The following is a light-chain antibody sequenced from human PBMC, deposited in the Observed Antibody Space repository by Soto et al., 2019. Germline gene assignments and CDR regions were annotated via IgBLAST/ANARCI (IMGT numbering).Light chain of an antibody. J-gene: IGLJ2*01. CDR3: QSYDSGLIGLI. CDR2: RNH. CDR1: RSNIGAGYD. V-gene: IGLV1-40*01. Sequence: QSVLTQPPSVSGAPGQRVTISCTGTRSNIGAGYDVHWYQQIPGTAPKLLIYRNHDRPSGVPDRFSGSKSGTSASLTITGLQAEDEADYYCQSYDSGLIGLIFGTGTKLTVL.